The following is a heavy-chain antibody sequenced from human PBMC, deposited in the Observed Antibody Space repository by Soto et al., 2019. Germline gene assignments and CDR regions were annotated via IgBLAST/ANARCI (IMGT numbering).Heavy chain of an antibody. CDR2: INPSGGST. D-gene: IGHD2-15*01. V-gene: IGHV1-46*01. Sequence: GASVKVSCKASGYTFTSYYMHWVRQAPGQGLEWMGIINPSGGSTSYAQKFQGRVTMTRDTSTSTVYMELSSLRSEDTAVYYCARDRYCSGGSCHGDYYGMDVWGQGTTVTVSS. J-gene: IGHJ6*02. CDR1: GYTFTSYY. CDR3: ARDRYCSGGSCHGDYYGMDV.